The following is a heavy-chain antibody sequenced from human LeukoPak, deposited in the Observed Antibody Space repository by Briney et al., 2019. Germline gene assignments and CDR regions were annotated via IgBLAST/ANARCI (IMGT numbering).Heavy chain of an antibody. CDR3: AIDRYSSGWYTFDY. V-gene: IGHV3-21*01. J-gene: IGHJ4*02. Sequence: KPGGSLRLSCAASGFTFSNFGINWVRQAPGKGLEWVSSISSSSSYISYADSVKGRFTISRDNAKNSLDLRMNSLRAEDTAVYYCAIDRYSSGWYTFDYWGQGTLVTVSS. D-gene: IGHD6-19*01. CDR2: ISSSSSYI. CDR1: GFTFSNFG.